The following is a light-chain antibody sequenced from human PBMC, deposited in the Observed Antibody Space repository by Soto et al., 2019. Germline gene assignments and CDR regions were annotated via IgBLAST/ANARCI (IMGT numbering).Light chain of an antibody. V-gene: IGLV2-23*01. CDR3: CSYVYTNNWV. Sequence: QCALTQPASVSGSPGQSITISCTGTSISFLSSDGVSWYQHVPGKAPKLIIYEGNKRPPGVSNRFSGPKSGNMASLTISGLQAEDEADYYCCSYVYTNNWVFGGGTKLTVL. CDR2: EGN. J-gene: IGLJ3*02. CDR1: SISFLSSDG.